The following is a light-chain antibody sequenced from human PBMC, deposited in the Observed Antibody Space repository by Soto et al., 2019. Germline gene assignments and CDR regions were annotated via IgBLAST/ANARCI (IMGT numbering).Light chain of an antibody. V-gene: IGKV3-20*01. CDR1: QSVSSSY. J-gene: IGKJ4*01. CDR2: GAS. CDR3: EQYGSSTPLT. Sequence: EIVLTQSPGTLSLSPGERATLSCRASQSVSSSYLAWYQQKPGQAPRLLIDGASSRATGIPDRFSCSGSGTDFTLTISRLEPEDFAVYYCEQYGSSTPLTFGGGTKVEI.